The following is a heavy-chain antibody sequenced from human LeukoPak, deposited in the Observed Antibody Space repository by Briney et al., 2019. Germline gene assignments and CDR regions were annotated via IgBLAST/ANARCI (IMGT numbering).Heavy chain of an antibody. Sequence: ASVKVSSKASGGTFSTYAISWVRQAPGQGLEWMGWISGFNGATNYAQKFQGRVTMTIDTSTNTTCMDLRTVTSDDTAIYYCARALPGAATAHNWFDPWGQGTLVTVSS. D-gene: IGHD6-13*01. V-gene: IGHV1-18*01. CDR2: ISGFNGAT. J-gene: IGHJ5*02. CDR3: ARALPGAATAHNWFDP. CDR1: GGTFSTYA.